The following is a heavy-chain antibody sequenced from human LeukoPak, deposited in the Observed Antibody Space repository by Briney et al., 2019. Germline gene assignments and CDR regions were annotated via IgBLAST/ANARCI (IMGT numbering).Heavy chain of an antibody. Sequence: GESQKISCQRSRSGFTSFWVSWVRQMPGKGLEWMGSIYPGDSDTRYSPSFQGQVTISADKSISTAYLQWSSLKASDTAMYYCARHLRGYYGSGSYRNYYYYGMDVWGQGTTVTVSS. CDR1: RSGFTSFW. CDR3: ARHLRGYYGSGSYRNYYYYGMDV. V-gene: IGHV5-51*01. CDR2: IYPGDSDT. J-gene: IGHJ6*02. D-gene: IGHD3-10*01.